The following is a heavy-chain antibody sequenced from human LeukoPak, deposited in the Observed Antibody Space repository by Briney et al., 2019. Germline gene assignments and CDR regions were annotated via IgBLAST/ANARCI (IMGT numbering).Heavy chain of an antibody. J-gene: IGHJ4*02. V-gene: IGHV3-23*01. CDR3: AKFGGYDFAMGYYFDY. D-gene: IGHD5-12*01. Sequence: GGSLRLSCAASGFPFSSYAMSWVRQAPGKGLEWVSAISGSGGSTYYADSVKCRFTISRDNSKNTLYLQMNSLRAEDTAVYYCAKFGGYDFAMGYYFDYWGQGTLVTVSS. CDR1: GFPFSSYA. CDR2: ISGSGGST.